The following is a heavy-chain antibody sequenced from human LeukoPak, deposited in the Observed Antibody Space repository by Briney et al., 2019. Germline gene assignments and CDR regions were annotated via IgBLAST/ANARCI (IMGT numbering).Heavy chain of an antibody. V-gene: IGHV4-59*01. D-gene: IGHD6-13*01. CDR3: AKSYISSRSDFDY. J-gene: IGHJ4*02. CDR2: ISYSGST. Sequence: SETLSLTCTVSGGPINNYYWSWIRQPPGKGLEWIGYISYSGSTRYNPSLESRLTISVDTSKNQFSLRLGSVTVADTAVYYCAKSYISSRSDFDYWGQGALVIVSS. CDR1: GGPINNYY.